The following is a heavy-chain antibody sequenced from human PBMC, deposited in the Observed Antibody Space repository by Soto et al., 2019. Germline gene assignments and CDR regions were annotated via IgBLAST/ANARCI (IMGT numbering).Heavy chain of an antibody. CDR2: ISYDGSNK. Sequence: GGSLTLSCAASGFTFSSYGMHWVRQAPGKGQEWVAVISYDGSNKYYADSVKGRFTISRDNSKNTLYLQMNSLRAEDTAVYYCAKGDYYDSSGYYGYWGQGTLVTVSS. J-gene: IGHJ4*02. D-gene: IGHD3-22*01. CDR3: AKGDYYDSSGYYGY. CDR1: GFTFSSYG. V-gene: IGHV3-30*18.